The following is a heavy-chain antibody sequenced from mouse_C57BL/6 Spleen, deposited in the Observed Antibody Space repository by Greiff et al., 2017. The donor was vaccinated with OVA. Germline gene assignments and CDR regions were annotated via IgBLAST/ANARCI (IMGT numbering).Heavy chain of an antibody. Sequence: DVQLQESGPELVKPGASVKISCKASGYSFTGYYMNWVKQSPEKSLEWIGEINPSTGGTTYNQKFKAKATLTVDKSSSTAYMQLKSLTSEDSAVYYCARGDYDEGDYFDYWGQGTTLTVSS. CDR1: GYSFTGYY. CDR2: INPSTGGT. J-gene: IGHJ2*01. V-gene: IGHV1-42*01. CDR3: ARGDYDEGDYFDY. D-gene: IGHD2-4*01.